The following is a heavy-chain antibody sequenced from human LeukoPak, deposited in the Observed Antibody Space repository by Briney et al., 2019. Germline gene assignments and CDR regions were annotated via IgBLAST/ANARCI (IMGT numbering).Heavy chain of an antibody. CDR2: ISYDGITN. D-gene: IGHD2-21*01. V-gene: IGHV3-30*18. CDR1: GFTFTSYG. CDR3: AKKAAPVSAIRAGFDY. J-gene: IGHJ4*02. Sequence: QPGRSLRLSCPASGFTFTSYGMHWVRQAPGKGLEWVAVISYDGITNYYADSVKGRFTVSRDNSENTLYLQMNSLRPDDTAVYYCAKKAAPVSAIRAGFDYWGQGTLVTVSS.